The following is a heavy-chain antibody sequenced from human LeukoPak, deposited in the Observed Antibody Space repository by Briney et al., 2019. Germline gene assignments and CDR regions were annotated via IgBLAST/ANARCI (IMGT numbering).Heavy chain of an antibody. CDR2: IYYSGST. Sequence: SETLSLTCTVSGGSISSYYWSWIRQPPGKGLEWIGYIYYSGSTNYNPSLKSRVTISVDTSKNQFSLKLSSVPAADTAVYYCARDAIAAAGTFDYWGQGTLVTVSS. V-gene: IGHV4-59*01. CDR3: ARDAIAAAGTFDY. CDR1: GGSISSYY. D-gene: IGHD6-13*01. J-gene: IGHJ4*02.